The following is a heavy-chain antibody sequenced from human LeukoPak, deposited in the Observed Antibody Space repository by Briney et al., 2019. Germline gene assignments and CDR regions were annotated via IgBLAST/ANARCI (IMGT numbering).Heavy chain of an antibody. D-gene: IGHD5-24*01. CDR1: GYTFTGYY. CDR2: INPNSGGT. V-gene: IGHV1-2*06. Sequence: ASVKVSCKASGYTFTGYYMHWGRQAPGQGLEWMGRINPNSGGTNYAQKFQGRVTMTRDTSISTAYMELSRLRSDDTAVYYCARVLNGYNIRDYFDYWGQGTLVTVSS. J-gene: IGHJ4*02. CDR3: ARVLNGYNIRDYFDY.